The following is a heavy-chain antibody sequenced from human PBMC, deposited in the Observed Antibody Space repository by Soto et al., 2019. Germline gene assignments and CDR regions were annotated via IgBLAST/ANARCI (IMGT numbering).Heavy chain of an antibody. Sequence: SETLSLTCAVYGGSFSGYYWSWIRQPPGKGLEWIGEINHSGSTNYNPSLKSRVTISVDTSKNQFSLKLSSVTAADTAVYYCARGGRGNYLGYWGQGTLVTVSS. J-gene: IGHJ4*02. CDR1: GGSFSGYY. V-gene: IGHV4-34*01. CDR3: ARGGRGNYLGY. D-gene: IGHD3-10*01. CDR2: INHSGST.